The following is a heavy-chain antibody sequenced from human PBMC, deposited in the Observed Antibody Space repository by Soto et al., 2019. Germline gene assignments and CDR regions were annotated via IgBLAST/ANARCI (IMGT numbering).Heavy chain of an antibody. V-gene: IGHV1-3*01. CDR1: GYSFTDYA. CDR2: IAAGNGNT. CDR3: AKGSRMWTPDY. Sequence: ASVKVSCKTSGYSFTDYAILWMRQAPGQALEWLGWIAAGNGNTGFSQKFQGRVTVTRDTSATTAYMELTSLRSEDTAVYYWAKGSRMWTPDYWGQWTLVTVSS. J-gene: IGHJ4*02. D-gene: IGHD2-21*01.